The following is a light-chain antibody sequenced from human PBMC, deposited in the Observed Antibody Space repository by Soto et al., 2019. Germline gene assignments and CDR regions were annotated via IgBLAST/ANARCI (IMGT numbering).Light chain of an antibody. CDR3: CSYAGSSTFVV. V-gene: IGLV2-23*01. Sequence: QSALTQPASVSGSPGQSITISCTGTSSDVGCYSLVSWYQQHPGKAHKLMIYEGSKRPSGVSNRFSGSKSGNTASLTISGLQAGEEADYCCCSYAGSSTFVVFGGGTKLTVL. J-gene: IGLJ2*01. CDR2: EGS. CDR1: SSDVGCYSL.